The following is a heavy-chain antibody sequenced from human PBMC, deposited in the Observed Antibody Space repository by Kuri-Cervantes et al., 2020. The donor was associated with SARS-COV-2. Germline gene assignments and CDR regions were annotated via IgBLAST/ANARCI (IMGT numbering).Heavy chain of an antibody. CDR2: IIPILGTA. CDR1: GDTFSSYA. CDR3: ARDLGDGYNFAGDAFDI. D-gene: IGHD5-24*01. V-gene: IGHV1-69*05. Sequence: SVKVSCKASGDTFSSYAVSWVRQAPGQGLEWMGGIIPILGTANYAQKFQGRVTITTDESTSTAYMELSSLRSEDTAVYYCARDLGDGYNFAGDAFDIWGQGTMVTVSS. J-gene: IGHJ3*02.